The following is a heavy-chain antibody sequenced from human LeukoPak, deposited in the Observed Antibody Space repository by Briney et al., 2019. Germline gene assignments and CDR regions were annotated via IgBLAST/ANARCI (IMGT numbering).Heavy chain of an antibody. CDR2: INWNGGSR. V-gene: IGHV3-20*04. Sequence: GGSLRLXCAASGFTFDDYGMSWVRQAPGEGLEWVSCINWNGGSRGYADSVKGRFTISRDNVKNSMYLQMNRLRAEDTALYYCARAYSSSSFFDYWGQGTLVTVSS. D-gene: IGHD6-6*01. CDR3: ARAYSSSSFFDY. J-gene: IGHJ4*02. CDR1: GFTFDDYG.